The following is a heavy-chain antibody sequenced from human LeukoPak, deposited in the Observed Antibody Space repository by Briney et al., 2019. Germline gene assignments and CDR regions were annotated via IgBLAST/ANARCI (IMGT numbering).Heavy chain of an antibody. D-gene: IGHD3-22*01. Sequence: GGSLRLSCAASGFTFSNAWMSWVRQAPGKGLEWDGCIKSKTDGGTTDYAAPVKGRFTISRDDSKNTLYLQMNSLKTEDTAVYYCTTSITMIVVVGYWGQGTLVTVSS. V-gene: IGHV3-15*01. CDR3: TTSITMIVVVGY. CDR2: IKSKTDGGTT. CDR1: GFTFSNAW. J-gene: IGHJ4*02.